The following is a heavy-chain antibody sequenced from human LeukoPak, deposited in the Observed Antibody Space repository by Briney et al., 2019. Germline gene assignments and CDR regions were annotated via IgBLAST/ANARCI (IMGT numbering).Heavy chain of an antibody. Sequence: PGGSLRLSCVPSGFTFYNYAMTWVRQAPGKGLEWVSSIYGNGYSIYYADSVRGRFTLSRDNSRNTLYLEMKNLRAEDTAVYYCARGPDAPEGAPFFYHYMDVWGKGTTVSVS. CDR1: GFTFYNYA. J-gene: IGHJ6*03. CDR3: ARGPDAPEGAPFFYHYMDV. D-gene: IGHD2/OR15-2a*01. CDR2: IYGNGYSI. V-gene: IGHV3-23*05.